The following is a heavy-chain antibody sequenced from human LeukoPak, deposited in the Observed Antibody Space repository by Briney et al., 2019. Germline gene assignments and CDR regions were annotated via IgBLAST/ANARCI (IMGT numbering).Heavy chain of an antibody. Sequence: ASVKVSCKTSGYTFTAYYIHWVRQAPGQGLEWMGRINPNTGDTNYAQRFQGRVTMTRDTSTTTAYMTVNRVTSDYTAVYYCVRALGVGSGQNAYYFDFWGQGSLVTVSS. V-gene: IGHV1-2*06. CDR1: GYTFTAYY. D-gene: IGHD3-16*01. CDR3: VRALGVGSGQNAYYFDF. J-gene: IGHJ4*02. CDR2: INPNTGDT.